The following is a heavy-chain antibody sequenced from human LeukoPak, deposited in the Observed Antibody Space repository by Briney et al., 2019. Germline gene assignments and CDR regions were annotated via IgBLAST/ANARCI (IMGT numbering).Heavy chain of an antibody. V-gene: IGHV3-53*01. Sequence: GGSLRLSCAASGFTVSSNYMSWVRQAPGKGLEWVSVINSGGSTYYADSVKGRFTISRDNSKNTLYLQMNSLRAEDTVVYYCARGIVKRTTRDYYGMDVWGQGTTVTVSS. CDR2: INSGGST. CDR1: GFTVSSNY. J-gene: IGHJ6*02. D-gene: IGHD1-26*01. CDR3: ARGIVKRTTRDYYGMDV.